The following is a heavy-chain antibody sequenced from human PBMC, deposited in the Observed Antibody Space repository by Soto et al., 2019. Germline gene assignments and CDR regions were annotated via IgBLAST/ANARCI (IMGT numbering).Heavy chain of an antibody. Sequence: QLQLVQSGAEVERPGASVRVSCKAYGYAFSKYGISWIRQAPGQGLEWMGWIRPDNGDTNYAQKLQGRVPMTTDTSSNTAYMELRSLRSDDTAVYYCATSYDSGFDPWGQGTLVSVSS. CDR3: ATSYDSGFDP. J-gene: IGHJ5*02. CDR1: GYAFSKYG. CDR2: IRPDNGDT. V-gene: IGHV1-18*04. D-gene: IGHD5-12*01.